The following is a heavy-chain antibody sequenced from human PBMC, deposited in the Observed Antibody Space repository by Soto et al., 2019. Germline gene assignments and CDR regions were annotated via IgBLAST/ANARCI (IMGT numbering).Heavy chain of an antibody. CDR1: GYTFTSYG. CDR3: ARGRYGDY. D-gene: IGHD1-1*01. CDR2: ISAHNGNT. Sequence: QVHLMQSGAEVKKPGASVKVTCKASGYTFTSYGITWVRQAPGQGLEWMGWISAHNGNTDYAQQIQGRVIVTRDTSTSTAYTELRSLISDDTAVYYCARGRYGDYWGQGALVTVSS. V-gene: IGHV1-18*01. J-gene: IGHJ4*02.